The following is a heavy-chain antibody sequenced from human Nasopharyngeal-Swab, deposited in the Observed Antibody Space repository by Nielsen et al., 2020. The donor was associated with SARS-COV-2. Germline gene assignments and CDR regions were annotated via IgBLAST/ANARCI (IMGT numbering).Heavy chain of an antibody. D-gene: IGHD3-22*01. J-gene: IGHJ4*02. Sequence: GEFLKISCAASGFTFSSYAMHWVRQAPGKGLEWVAVISYDGSNKYYADSVKGRFTISRDNSKNTLYLQMNSLRAEDTAVYYCARGPGYYYDSSGSFPVYWGQGTLVTVSS. CDR1: GFTFSSYA. CDR3: ARGPGYYYDSSGSFPVY. CDR2: ISYDGSNK. V-gene: IGHV3-30-3*01.